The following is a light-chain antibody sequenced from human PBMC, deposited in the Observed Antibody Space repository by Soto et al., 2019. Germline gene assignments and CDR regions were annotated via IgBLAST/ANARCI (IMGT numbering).Light chain of an antibody. CDR2: DVS. Sequence: QSALTQPASVAGSPGQSITISCTGTISDSGDYNYVSWYQPHPGKAPKLMIYDVSNRPSGVSNRFSGSKAGYTASLNSSGLQPEDAADYYCSSYRSSSPRVVFGGGTKVTVL. J-gene: IGLJ2*01. V-gene: IGLV2-14*03. CDR1: ISDSGDYNY. CDR3: SSYRSSSPRVV.